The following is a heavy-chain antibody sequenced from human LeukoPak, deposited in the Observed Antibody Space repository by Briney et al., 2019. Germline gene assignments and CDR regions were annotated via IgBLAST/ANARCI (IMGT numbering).Heavy chain of an antibody. CDR2: IDPNDSYA. J-gene: IGHJ4*02. D-gene: IGHD2-2*01. CDR3: ARLGYCSTSSCYGDF. V-gene: IGHV5-10-1*01. Sequence: GESLRISCQGSGYTFTNYWISWVRQMPGKGLEWMGRIDPNDSYANYSPSFQGHVTISVDKSITTAYLQWSSLKASDTAMYYCARLGYCSTSSCYGDFWGQGALVSVSS. CDR1: GYTFTNYW.